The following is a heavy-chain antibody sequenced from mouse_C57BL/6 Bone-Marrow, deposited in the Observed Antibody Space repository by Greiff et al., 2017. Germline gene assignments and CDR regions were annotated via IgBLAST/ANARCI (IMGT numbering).Heavy chain of an antibody. V-gene: IGHV1-50*01. CDR1: GYTFTSYW. CDR3: ARWYFDV. J-gene: IGHJ1*03. Sequence: VQLQQPGAELVKPGASVKLSCKASGYTFTSYWMQWVKQRPGQGLEWIGEFDPSDSYNNYNQKFKGKATLTVDTSSSTAYMQLSSLTSEDSAVYYCARWYFDVWGTGTTVTVSS. CDR2: FDPSDSYN.